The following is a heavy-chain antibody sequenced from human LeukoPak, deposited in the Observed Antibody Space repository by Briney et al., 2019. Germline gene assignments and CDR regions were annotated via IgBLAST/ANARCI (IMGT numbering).Heavy chain of an antibody. CDR1: GFTFSSYS. J-gene: IGHJ3*02. Sequence: GGSLRLSCAASGFTFSSYSMNWVRQAPGKGLEWVSYISSSSSTIYYADSVKGRFTISRDNAKNSLYLQMNSLRAEDTAVYYCARDRSYYYDSSGTDAFDIWGQGTMVTVSS. CDR3: ARDRSYYYDSSGTDAFDI. V-gene: IGHV3-48*04. D-gene: IGHD3-22*01. CDR2: ISSSSSTI.